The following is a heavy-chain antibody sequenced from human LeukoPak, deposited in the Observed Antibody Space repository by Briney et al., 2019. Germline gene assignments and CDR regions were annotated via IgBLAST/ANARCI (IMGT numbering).Heavy chain of an antibody. CDR3: ARVFGSGWRDVFDP. J-gene: IGHJ5*02. CDR2: INTNTGNP. Sequence: GASVKVSCKASGYTFTSYAMYWVRQAPGQGLEWMGWINTNTGNPTYAQGFTGRFVFSLDTSVSTAYLQISSLKAEDTAVYYCARVFGSGWRDVFDPWGQGTLVTVSS. V-gene: IGHV7-4-1*02. CDR1: GYTFTSYA. D-gene: IGHD6-19*01.